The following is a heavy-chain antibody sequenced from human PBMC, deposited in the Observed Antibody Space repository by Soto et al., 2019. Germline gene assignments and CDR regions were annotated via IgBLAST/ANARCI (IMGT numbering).Heavy chain of an antibody. CDR2: ISSSGSTI. Sequence: PGGSLRLSCAASGFTFSSYEMNWIRQAPGKGLEWVSYISSSGSTIYYADSVKGRFTISRDNAKNSLYLQMNSLRAEDTAVYYCARVWRGVLRFLEWSNNYYYYGMDVWGQGTTVTVSS. CDR1: GFTFSSYE. V-gene: IGHV3-48*03. CDR3: ARVWRGVLRFLEWSNNYYYYGMDV. D-gene: IGHD3-3*01. J-gene: IGHJ6*02.